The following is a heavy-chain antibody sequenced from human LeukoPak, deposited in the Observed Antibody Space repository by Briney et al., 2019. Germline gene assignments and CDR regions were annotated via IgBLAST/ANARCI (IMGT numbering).Heavy chain of an antibody. J-gene: IGHJ4*02. Sequence: PGGSLRLSCAASGFTFSNYAMHWVRQAPGKGLEWVAVISFDGSDQYYADSVRGRFTISRDNAKNSLYLQMNSLRAEDTALYYCAKDKKRRYFDFFDYWGQGTLVTVSS. V-gene: IGHV3-30*18. D-gene: IGHD3-9*01. CDR2: ISFDGSDQ. CDR3: AKDKKRRYFDFFDY. CDR1: GFTFSNYA.